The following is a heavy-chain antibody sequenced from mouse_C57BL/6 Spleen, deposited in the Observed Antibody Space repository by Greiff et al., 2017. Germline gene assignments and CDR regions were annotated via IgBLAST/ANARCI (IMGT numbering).Heavy chain of an antibody. CDR2: INPSTGGT. CDR3: ARSPTMVTTWPFDY. D-gene: IGHD2-2*01. V-gene: IGHV1-42*01. J-gene: IGHJ2*01. Sequence: VQLKESGPELVKPGASVKISYMNWVKQSPEKSLEWIGEINPSTGGTTYNQKFKAKATLTVDKSSSTAYLQLKSLTSEDSAVYFCARSPTMVTTWPFDYWGQGTTLTVSS.